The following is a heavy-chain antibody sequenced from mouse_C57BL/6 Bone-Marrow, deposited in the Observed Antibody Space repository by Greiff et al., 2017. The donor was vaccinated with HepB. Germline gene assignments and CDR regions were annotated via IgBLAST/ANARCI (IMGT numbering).Heavy chain of an antibody. CDR3: ARGYYYGRYYAMDY. J-gene: IGHJ4*01. CDR2: TFYSGIT. V-gene: IGHV3-3*01. D-gene: IGHD1-1*01. Sequence: EVHLVESGPSLVRPSQTLSLTCTVTGFSINSDCYWIWIRQFPGNKLEYIGYTFYSGITYYNPSLESRTYITRDTSKNQFSLKLSSVTTEDTATYYCARGYYYGRYYAMDYWGQGTSVTVSS. CDR1: GFSINSDCY.